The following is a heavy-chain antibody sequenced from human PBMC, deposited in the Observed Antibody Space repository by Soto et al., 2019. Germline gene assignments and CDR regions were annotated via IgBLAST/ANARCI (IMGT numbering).Heavy chain of an antibody. V-gene: IGHV3-33*01. J-gene: IGHJ6*02. D-gene: IGHD5-18*01. CDR2: MWYDGSNK. CDR1: GFTFSSYG. Sequence: QVQLVESGGGVVQPGRSLRLSCAASGFTFSSYGMHWVRQSPGKGLEWVAVMWYDGSNKYYADSVKGRFTISRDNSKNTLYLQMNSQRAEDTAVYYCARELRGYSYFAYYGMDVWGQGTTVTVSS. CDR3: ARELRGYSYFAYYGMDV.